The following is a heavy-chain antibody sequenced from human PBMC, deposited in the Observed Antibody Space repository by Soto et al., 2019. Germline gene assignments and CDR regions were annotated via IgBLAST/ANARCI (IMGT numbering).Heavy chain of an antibody. CDR2: ISHSGNT. CDR1: GGSISSGSYY. Sequence: QVQLQESGPGLVKPSQTLSLTCTVSGGSISSGSYYWSWIRQHPGKGLEWIGNISHSGNTYYNPSLNGRVSTSVDNSKNQFSLRLRSVTVADTAVYYCASSPSSSDFDYWGQGTLVTVSS. J-gene: IGHJ4*02. V-gene: IGHV4-31*03. D-gene: IGHD3-10*01. CDR3: ASSPSSSDFDY.